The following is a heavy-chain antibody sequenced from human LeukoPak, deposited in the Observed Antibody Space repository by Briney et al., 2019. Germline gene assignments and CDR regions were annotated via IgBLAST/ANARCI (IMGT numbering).Heavy chain of an antibody. J-gene: IGHJ3*01. Sequence: GSLRLSCAASGFTFSSYEMNWVRQAPGKGLEWIGTIYYSGTTYYNPSLKSRVTISVDTSKNQFSLKLTSVSVEDTAVYYCARSPRGSGSSTLLGVAFDVWGHGTKVTVSS. D-gene: IGHD3-10*01. V-gene: IGHV4-59*05. CDR3: ARSPRGSGSSTLLGVAFDV. CDR2: IYYSGTT. CDR1: GFTFSSYE.